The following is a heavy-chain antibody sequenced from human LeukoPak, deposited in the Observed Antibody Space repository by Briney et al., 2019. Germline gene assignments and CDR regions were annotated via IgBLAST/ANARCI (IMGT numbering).Heavy chain of an antibody. CDR2: IIPIFGTA. CDR3: ARALRRSMTTVTTFHYYYYMDV. J-gene: IGHJ6*03. CDR1: GGTFSSYA. D-gene: IGHD4-17*01. Sequence: ASVKVSCKASGGTFSSYAISWVRQAPGQGLEWMGGIIPIFGTANYAQKFQGRVTITADESMSTAYMELSSLRSEDTAVYYCARALRRSMTTVTTFHYYYYMDVWGKGTTVTISS. V-gene: IGHV1-69*13.